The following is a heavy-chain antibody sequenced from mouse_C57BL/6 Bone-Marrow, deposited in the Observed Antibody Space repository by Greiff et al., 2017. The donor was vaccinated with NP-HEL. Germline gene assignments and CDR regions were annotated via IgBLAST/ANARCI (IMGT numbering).Heavy chain of an antibody. Sequence: EVQLQQSGAELVRPGASVKLSCTASGFNIKDDYMHWVKQRPEQGLEWIGWIDPENGDTEYASKFQGKATITADTSSNTAYLQLSSLTSEDTAVYYCTTGFTTVVGAMDYWGQGTSVTVSS. CDR1: GFNIKDDY. J-gene: IGHJ4*01. CDR2: IDPENGDT. D-gene: IGHD1-1*01. CDR3: TTGFTTVVGAMDY. V-gene: IGHV14-4*01.